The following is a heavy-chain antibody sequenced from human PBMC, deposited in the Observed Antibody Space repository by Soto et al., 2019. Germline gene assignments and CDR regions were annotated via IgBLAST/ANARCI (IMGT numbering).Heavy chain of an antibody. D-gene: IGHD3-9*01. Sequence: PGGSLRLSCAASAFIFSDYAMTWVRQAPGKGLEWVSTISRDAANTHYADSVKGRFTISRDNSKNTLYLQMSRLRGENTALYYCATDPSTGYADNWGQGTLVTVSS. CDR3: ATDPSTGYADN. CDR2: ISRDAANT. V-gene: IGHV3-23*01. J-gene: IGHJ4*02. CDR1: AFIFSDYA.